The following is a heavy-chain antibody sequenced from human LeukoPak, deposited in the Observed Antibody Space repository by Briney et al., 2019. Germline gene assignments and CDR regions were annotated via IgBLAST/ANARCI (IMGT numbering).Heavy chain of an antibody. D-gene: IGHD2-2*01. CDR1: GFTFSSYD. V-gene: IGHV3-13*01. Sequence: GGSLRLSCAVSGFTFSSYDMHWVRHATGKGLEWVSAIGTAGDTYYPGSVKGRFTISRENAKNSLYLQMNSLRAGDTAVYYCARGRGYCSSTSCYFWFDPWGQGTLVTVSS. CDR3: ARGRGYCSSTSCYFWFDP. CDR2: IGTAGDT. J-gene: IGHJ5*02.